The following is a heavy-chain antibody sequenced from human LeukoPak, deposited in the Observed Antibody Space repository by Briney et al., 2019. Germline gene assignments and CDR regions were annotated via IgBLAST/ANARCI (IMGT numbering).Heavy chain of an antibody. V-gene: IGHV4-4*09. Sequence: SETLSLTCTVSSGSINDYYWSWIRQPPGKGLEWIGYMYTSEGTNYNPSLGSRVTISVDTSKNQFSLKLTSVTAADTAVYYCAGTYYNRGGFDPWGQGTLVTVSS. J-gene: IGHJ5*02. D-gene: IGHD3-10*01. CDR3: AGTYYNRGGFDP. CDR2: MYTSEGT. CDR1: SGSINDYY.